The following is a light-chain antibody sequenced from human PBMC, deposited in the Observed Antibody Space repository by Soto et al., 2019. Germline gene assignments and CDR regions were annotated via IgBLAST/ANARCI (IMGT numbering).Light chain of an antibody. V-gene: IGKV1-39*01. CDR3: HQSFTSPWT. CDR2: AAS. J-gene: IGKJ1*01. CDR1: QTISRY. Sequence: TQMTQAAASLSASVGDRVAMTCRTSQTISRYLNWYQQKPGKAPKLLIYAASNLQSGVPSRFSGSGSGTDFTLTISSLQPEDFATYYCHQSFTSPWTFGQGTKVDIK.